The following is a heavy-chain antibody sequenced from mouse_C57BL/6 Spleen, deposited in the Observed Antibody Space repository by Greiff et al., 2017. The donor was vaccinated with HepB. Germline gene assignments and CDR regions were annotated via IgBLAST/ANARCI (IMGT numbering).Heavy chain of an antibody. J-gene: IGHJ3*01. V-gene: IGHV1-55*01. Sequence: QVQLQQPGAELVKPGASVKMSCKASGYTFTSYWITWVKQRPGQGLEWIGDIYPGSGSTNYNEKFKSKATLTVDTSSSTAYMQLSSLTSEDSAVYYCARSGTAQALFAYWGQGTLVTVSA. CDR2: IYPGSGST. D-gene: IGHD3-2*02. CDR3: ARSGTAQALFAY. CDR1: GYTFTSYW.